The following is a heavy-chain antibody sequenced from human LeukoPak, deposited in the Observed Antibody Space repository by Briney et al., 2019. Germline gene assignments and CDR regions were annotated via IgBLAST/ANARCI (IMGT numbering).Heavy chain of an antibody. CDR2: INPSGGST. CDR1: GYTFTTYY. J-gene: IGHJ5*02. CDR3: ARDGGGGTMIVVVSNWFDP. D-gene: IGHD3-22*01. Sequence: ASVKVSCKASGYTFTTYYVHWVRQAPGQGLEWMGIINPSGGSTTYAQKFRGRLTMTRDMSTSTVYMELSSLRSDDTAVYYCARDGGGGTMIVVVSNWFDPWGQGTLVTVSS. V-gene: IGHV1-46*01.